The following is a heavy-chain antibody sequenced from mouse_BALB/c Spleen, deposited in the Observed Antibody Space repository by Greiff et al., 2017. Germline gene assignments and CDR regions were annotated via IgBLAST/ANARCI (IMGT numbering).Heavy chain of an antibody. D-gene: IGHD3-2*01. Sequence: EVQLVESGGGLVQPGGSMKLSCVASGFTFSSYWMSWVRQSPEKGLEWVAEIRLKSDNYATHYAESVKGKFTISRDDSKSRLYLQMNSLRAEDTGIYYCTNSETARATWRFAYWGQGTLVTVSA. CDR2: IRLKSDNYAT. J-gene: IGHJ3*01. CDR1: GFTFSSYW. V-gene: IGHV6-6*02. CDR3: TNSETARATWRFAY.